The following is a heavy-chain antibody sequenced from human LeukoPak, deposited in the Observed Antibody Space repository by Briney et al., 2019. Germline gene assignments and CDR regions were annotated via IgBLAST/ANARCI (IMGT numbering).Heavy chain of an antibody. CDR1: GFTFSSYE. CDR3: ARGEPYDFWSGYPDY. D-gene: IGHD3-3*01. Sequence: GGSLRLSCAASGFTFSSYEMNWVRQAPGKGLEWVSYISSSGSTIYYADSVKGRFTISRDNAKNSLYLQMNSLRAEDTAVYYCARGEPYDFWSGYPDYWGQGTLVTVSS. J-gene: IGHJ4*02. CDR2: ISSSGSTI. V-gene: IGHV3-48*03.